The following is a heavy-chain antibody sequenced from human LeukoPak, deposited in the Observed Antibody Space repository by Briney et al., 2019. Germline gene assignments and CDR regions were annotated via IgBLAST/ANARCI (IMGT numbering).Heavy chain of an antibody. Sequence: GGSLRLSCAVSGATFSTFWMHWVRQVPGKGLEWVSVIYSGGSTYYADSVKGRFTISRDNSKNTLYLQMNSLRAEDTAVYYCARGSGPAFNDAFDIWGQGTMVAVSS. J-gene: IGHJ3*02. D-gene: IGHD7-27*01. CDR1: GATFSTFW. CDR2: IYSGGST. CDR3: ARGSGPAFNDAFDI. V-gene: IGHV3-66*01.